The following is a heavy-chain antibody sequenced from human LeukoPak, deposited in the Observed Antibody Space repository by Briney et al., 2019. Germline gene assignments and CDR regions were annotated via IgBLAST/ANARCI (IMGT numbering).Heavy chain of an antibody. CDR2: IHYSGST. CDR1: GGSFSRYY. J-gene: IGHJ4*02. CDR3: ARGSSWYTPFDY. D-gene: IGHD6-13*01. Sequence: PSETLSLTCTVSGGSFSRYYWSWIRQPPGKGLEWIGNIHYSGSTNYNPSLKSRVTISVDTSKNQFSLKLSSVTAADTAVYYCARGSSWYTPFDYWGQGTLVTVSS. V-gene: IGHV4-59*12.